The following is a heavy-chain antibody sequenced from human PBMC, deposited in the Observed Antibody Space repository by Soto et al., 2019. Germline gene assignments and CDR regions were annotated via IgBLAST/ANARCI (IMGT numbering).Heavy chain of an antibody. CDR3: ARDDNLVGATGAFDY. Sequence: QVRLVESGGGVVQPGRSLRLSCAASGFTFSSYAMHWVRQAPGKGLEWVAVISYDGSNKYYADSVKGRFTISRDNSKNTLYLQRNSRRAEVTAVYYCARDDNLVGATGAFDYWGQGTLVTVSS. J-gene: IGHJ4*02. CDR2: ISYDGSNK. V-gene: IGHV3-30-3*01. CDR1: GFTFSSYA. D-gene: IGHD1-26*01.